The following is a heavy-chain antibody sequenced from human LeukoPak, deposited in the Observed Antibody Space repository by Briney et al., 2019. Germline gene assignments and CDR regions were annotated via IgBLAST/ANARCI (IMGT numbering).Heavy chain of an antibody. CDR3: ARGILMVYATFYYYYYMDV. V-gene: IGHV4-34*01. D-gene: IGHD2-8*01. CDR1: GGSFSGYF. J-gene: IGHJ6*03. Sequence: SSETLSLTCAVYGGSFSGYFWSWIRQPPGKGLEWIGEINHSGSTNYNPSLKSRVTISVDTSKNQFSLKLSSVTAADTAVYYCARGILMVYATFYYYYYMDVWGKGTTVTVSS. CDR2: INHSGST.